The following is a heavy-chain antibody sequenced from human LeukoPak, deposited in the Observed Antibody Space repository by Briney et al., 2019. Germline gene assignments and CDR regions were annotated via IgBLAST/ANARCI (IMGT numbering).Heavy chain of an antibody. CDR3: ARGALTACYFDY. CDR2: ISSSSSYI. CDR1: GFTFSSYS. V-gene: IGHV3-21*01. Sequence: GSLRLSCAASGFTFSSYSMNWVRQAPGKGLEWVSSISSSSSYIYYADSVKGRFTISRDNAKNSLYLQMNSLRAEDAAVYYCARGALTACYFDYWGQGTLVTVSS. J-gene: IGHJ4*02.